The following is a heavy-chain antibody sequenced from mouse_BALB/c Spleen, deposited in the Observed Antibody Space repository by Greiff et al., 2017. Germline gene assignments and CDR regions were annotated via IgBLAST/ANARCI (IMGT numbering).Heavy chain of an antibody. CDR3: ALTSFFDY. Sequence: DVQLQESGAELVKPGASVKLSCTASGFNIKDTYMHWVKQRPEQGLEWIGRIDPANGNTKYDPKFQGKATITADTSSNTAYLQLSSLTSEDTAVYYCALTSFFDYWGQGTTLTVSS. D-gene: IGHD1-3*01. V-gene: IGHV14-3*02. CDR1: GFNIKDTY. CDR2: IDPANGNT. J-gene: IGHJ2*01.